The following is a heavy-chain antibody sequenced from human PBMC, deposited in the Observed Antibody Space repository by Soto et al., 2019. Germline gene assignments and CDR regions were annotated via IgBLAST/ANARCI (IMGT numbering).Heavy chain of an antibody. D-gene: IGHD4-17*01. CDR1: GFVFSDYY. Sequence: QVQLVESGGGLVKPGGSLRLSCATSGFVFSDYYMHWIRQAPGKGLEWISYISGNGRIIQYADSAKGRFTISRDNAQNSLYLRMTSLRAEDTALYFCARDFDADSRTDFDYWGQGTLVTVS. CDR3: ARDFDADSRTDFDY. V-gene: IGHV3-11*01. CDR2: ISGNGRII. J-gene: IGHJ4*02.